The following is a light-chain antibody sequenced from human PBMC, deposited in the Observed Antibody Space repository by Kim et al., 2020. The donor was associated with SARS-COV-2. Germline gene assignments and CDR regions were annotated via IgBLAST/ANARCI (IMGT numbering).Light chain of an antibody. CDR2: AAS. CDR3: QQLNRYPST. Sequence: ASVGYIVTFTCLASHGISTYLALYQRKPEEAPKRLFYAASTLQSGVPSRFSVSGAQTEFSLTICGLQPEDTSTYYCQQLNRYPSTFGQGTRREIK. V-gene: IGKV1-9*01. CDR1: HGISTY. J-gene: IGKJ5*01.